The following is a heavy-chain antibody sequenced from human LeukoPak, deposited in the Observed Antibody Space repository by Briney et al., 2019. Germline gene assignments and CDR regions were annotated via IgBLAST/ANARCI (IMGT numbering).Heavy chain of an antibody. CDR3: ARVPEYCSGGSCYREGFDY. V-gene: IGHV4-59*01. Sequence: SETLSLTCTVSGGSISSYYWSWIRQPPGKGLEWIGYIYYSGSTNYNPSLKSRVTISVDTSKNQFSLKLGSVTAADTAVYYCARVPEYCSGGSCYREGFDYWGQGTLVTVSS. J-gene: IGHJ4*02. CDR2: IYYSGST. CDR1: GGSISSYY. D-gene: IGHD2-15*01.